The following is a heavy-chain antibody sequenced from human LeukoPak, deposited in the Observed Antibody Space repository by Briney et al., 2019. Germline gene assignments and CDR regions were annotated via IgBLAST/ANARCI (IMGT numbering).Heavy chain of an antibody. CDR1: GGSISSGGYS. J-gene: IGHJ4*02. CDR2: IYHSGST. V-gene: IGHV4-30-2*01. CDR3: ARDFYYEGFDY. Sequence: PSETLSLTCAVSGGSISSGGYSWSWIRQPPGKGLEWIGYIYHSGSTYYNPSLKSRVTIPVDRSKNQFSLKLSSVTAADTAVYYCARDFYYEGFDYWGQGTLVTVSS. D-gene: IGHD3-22*01.